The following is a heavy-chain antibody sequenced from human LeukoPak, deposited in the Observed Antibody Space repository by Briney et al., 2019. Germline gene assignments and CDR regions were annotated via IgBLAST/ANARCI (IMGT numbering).Heavy chain of an antibody. D-gene: IGHD3-16*02. CDR3: ARVPYDYVWGSYRLGPLWY. V-gene: IGHV1-69*05. Sequence: GASVKVSCKASGGTFSSYAISWVRQAPGQGLEWMRRIIPIVGTANYAQKSQGRVTITTDESTRTAYMELSSQRSAKTAVYYCARVPYDYVWGSYRLGPLWYWGQGTLVTVSS. CDR1: GGTFSSYA. CDR2: IIPIVGTA. J-gene: IGHJ4*02.